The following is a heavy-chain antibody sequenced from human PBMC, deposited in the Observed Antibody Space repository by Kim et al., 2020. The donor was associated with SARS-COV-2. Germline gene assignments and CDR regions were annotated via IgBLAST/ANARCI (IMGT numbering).Heavy chain of an antibody. D-gene: IGHD3-16*01. V-gene: IGHV3-74*01. CDR1: GFSFSSHW. J-gene: IGHJ4*02. Sequence: GGSLRLSCEASGFSFSSHWMYWVRQAPGQGLLWVSHMDSDGTFTIYADSVRGRFTISRDNANNMLYLQINNLTVEVTAVYYCARGGNYVWEKINYWGQGTLVSVSS. CDR2: MDSDGTFT. CDR3: ARGGNYVWEKINY.